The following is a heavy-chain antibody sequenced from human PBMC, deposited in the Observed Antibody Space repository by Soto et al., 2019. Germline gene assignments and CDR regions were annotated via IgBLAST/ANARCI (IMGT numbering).Heavy chain of an antibody. Sequence: ASVKVSCKASGYTFTSYAMHLVRQAPGQRLDWMGWINAGNGNTKYSQKFQGRVTITRDTSASTAYMELSSLRSEDTAVYYCARDKRSSGWYRSFWFDPWGQGTLVTVSS. CDR2: INAGNGNT. D-gene: IGHD6-19*01. CDR1: GYTFTSYA. V-gene: IGHV1-3*01. CDR3: ARDKRSSGWYRSFWFDP. J-gene: IGHJ5*02.